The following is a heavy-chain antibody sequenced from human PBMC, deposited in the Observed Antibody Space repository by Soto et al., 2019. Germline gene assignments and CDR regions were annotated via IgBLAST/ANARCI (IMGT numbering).Heavy chain of an antibody. Sequence: GGSLRLSCAASGFTFSSYSMNWVRQAPGKGLEWVAVISYDGSNKYYADSVKGRFTISRDNSKNTLYLQMNSLRAEDTAVYYCARDNRLVTMIVVVTPGFDYWGQGTLVTVSS. CDR3: ARDNRLVTMIVVVTPGFDY. CDR1: GFTFSSYS. D-gene: IGHD3-22*01. V-gene: IGHV3-30*03. CDR2: ISYDGSNK. J-gene: IGHJ4*02.